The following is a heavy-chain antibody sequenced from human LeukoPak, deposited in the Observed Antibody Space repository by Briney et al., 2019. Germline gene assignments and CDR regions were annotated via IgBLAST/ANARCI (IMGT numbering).Heavy chain of an antibody. CDR1: GGSFSGYY. J-gene: IGHJ5*02. CDR3: ARKYYYGSGTNWFDP. CDR2: INHSGST. Sequence: PETLSLTCAVRGGSFSGYYWSWIRQPPGKGLEWIGEINHSGSTNYNPSLKSRVTISVDTSKNQFSLKLSSVTAADTAVYYCARKYYYGSGTNWFDPWGQGTLVTVSS. V-gene: IGHV4-34*01. D-gene: IGHD3-10*01.